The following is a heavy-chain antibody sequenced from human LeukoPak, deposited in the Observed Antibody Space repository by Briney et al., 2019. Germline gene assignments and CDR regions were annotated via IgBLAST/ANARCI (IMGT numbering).Heavy chain of an antibody. J-gene: IGHJ4*02. CDR1: GGTFSSYA. V-gene: IGHV1-3*01. CDR2: INAGNGNT. CDR3: ARGHYGSGSYYKGFDY. D-gene: IGHD3-10*01. Sequence: ASVKVSCKASGGTFSSYAISWVRQAPGQRLEWMGWINAGNGNTKYSQKFQGRVTITRDTSASTAYMELSSLRSEDTAVYYCARGHYGSGSYYKGFDYWGQGTLVTVSS.